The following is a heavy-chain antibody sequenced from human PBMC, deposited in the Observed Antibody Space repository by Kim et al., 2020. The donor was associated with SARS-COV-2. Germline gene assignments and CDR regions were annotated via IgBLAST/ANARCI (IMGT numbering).Heavy chain of an antibody. CDR1: GFTFSSYA. D-gene: IGHD4-4*01. Sequence: GGSLRLSCAASGFTFSSYAMSWVRQAPGKGLEWVSGISGSGGSTYYADSVKGRFTISRDNSKNTLYLQMNSLRAEDTALYYCAKDGGYGSNSPLDDWGQGTLVTVSS. CDR2: ISGSGGST. J-gene: IGHJ4*02. CDR3: AKDGGYGSNSPLDD. V-gene: IGHV3-23*01.